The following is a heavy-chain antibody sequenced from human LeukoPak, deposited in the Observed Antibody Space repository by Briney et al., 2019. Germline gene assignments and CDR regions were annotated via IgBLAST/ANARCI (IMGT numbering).Heavy chain of an antibody. J-gene: IGHJ3*02. Sequence: KPSETLSLTCTVSLDSTTSNFWSWVRQPPGKGLEWIGEIHRSGSPNYNPSLQSRVTMSVDTSKNQFSLKLSSVTAADTAVYYCARSGDPHAFDIWGQGTMVTVSS. CDR1: LDSTTSNF. D-gene: IGHD3-10*01. CDR2: IHRSGSP. CDR3: ARSGDPHAFDI. V-gene: IGHV4-4*09.